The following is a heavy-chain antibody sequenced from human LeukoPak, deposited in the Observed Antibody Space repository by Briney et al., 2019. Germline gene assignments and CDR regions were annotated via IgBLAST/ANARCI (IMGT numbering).Heavy chain of an antibody. D-gene: IGHD2-2*01. CDR3: ARYCSSTSCYAGGDAFDI. J-gene: IGHJ3*02. V-gene: IGHV4-34*01. CDR2: INHSGST. CDR1: GGSFSGYY. Sequence: PSETLSLTCAVYGGSFSGYYWSWIRQPPGKGLEWIGEINHSGSTNYNPSLKSRVTISVDRSKNQFSLKLSSVTAADTAVYYCARYCSSTSCYAGGDAFDIWGQGTMVTVSS.